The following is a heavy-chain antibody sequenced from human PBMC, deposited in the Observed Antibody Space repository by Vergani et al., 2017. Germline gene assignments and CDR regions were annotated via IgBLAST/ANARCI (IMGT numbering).Heavy chain of an antibody. D-gene: IGHD3-22*01. CDR3: AKDDTYYYDSSGPGYYYYYGMDV. CDR2: ISGSGGST. CDR1: GFTFSSYD. Sequence: EVQLVESGGGLVQPGGSLRLSCAASGFTFSSYDMSWVRQAPGKGLEWVSAISGSGGSTYYADSVKGRFTISRDNSKNTLYLQMNSLRAEDTAVYYCAKDDTYYYDSSGPGYYYYYGMDVWGQGTTVTVSS. J-gene: IGHJ6*02. V-gene: IGHV3-23*04.